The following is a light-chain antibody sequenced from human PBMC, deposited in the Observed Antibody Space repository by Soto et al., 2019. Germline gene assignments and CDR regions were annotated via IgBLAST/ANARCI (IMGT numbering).Light chain of an antibody. CDR3: ASWDSSLSAYV. V-gene: IGLV1-51*01. CDR1: SXNIGGKS. J-gene: IGLJ1*01. CDR2: DDN. Sequence: QSVLTQPPSVSAAPGQKVTISCSGSSXNIGGKSVSWYQQLPGTAPKLLIYDDNKRPAGIPDRFSGSKSGTSATLGITGFQTGDEADYYCASWDSSLSAYVFGTGSKVTVL.